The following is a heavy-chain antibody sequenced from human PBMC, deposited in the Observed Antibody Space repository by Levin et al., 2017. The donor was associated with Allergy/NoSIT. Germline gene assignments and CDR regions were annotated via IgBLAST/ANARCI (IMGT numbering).Heavy chain of an antibody. CDR3: ARQAVPEMRAARQAGWFDP. D-gene: IGHD6-6*01. CDR1: GGSISSSSYY. CDR2: IYYSGST. V-gene: IGHV4-39*01. Sequence: SETLSLTCTVSGGSISSSSYYWGWIRQPPGKGLEWIGSIYYSGSTYYNPSLKSRVTISVDTSKNQFSLKLSSVTAADTAVYYCARQAVPEMRAARQAGWFDPWGQGTLVTVSS. J-gene: IGHJ5*02.